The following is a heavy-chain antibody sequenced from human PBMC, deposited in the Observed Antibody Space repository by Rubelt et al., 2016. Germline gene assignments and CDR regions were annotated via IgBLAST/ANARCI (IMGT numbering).Heavy chain of an antibody. J-gene: IGHJ4*02. D-gene: IGHD4-17*01. CDR3: AKGVTDRATVTTPLGY. CDR2: ISYDGSNK. Sequence: SSYGMHWVRQAPGKGLEWVAVISYDGSNKYYADSVKGRFTISRDNSKNTLYLQMNSLRAEDTAVYSCAKGVTDRATVTTPLGYWGQGTLVTVPS. V-gene: IGHV3-33*05. CDR1: SSYG.